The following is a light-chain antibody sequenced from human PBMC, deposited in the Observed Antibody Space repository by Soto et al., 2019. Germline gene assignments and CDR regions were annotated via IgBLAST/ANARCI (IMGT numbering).Light chain of an antibody. CDR1: QTISSW. CDR3: QHYNVYPWT. Sequence: IQMTQSPSTLSGSVGDSLTITSRASQTISSWLAWYQQKPGKAPKLLIYKASTLKSGVPSRFSGSGSGTEFTLSISSLQPDDFATYNCQHYNVYPWTFGQGTKVDIK. J-gene: IGKJ1*01. CDR2: KAS. V-gene: IGKV1-5*03.